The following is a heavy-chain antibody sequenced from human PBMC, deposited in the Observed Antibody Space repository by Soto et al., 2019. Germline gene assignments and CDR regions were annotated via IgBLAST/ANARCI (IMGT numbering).Heavy chain of an antibody. CDR1: GFTFISYA. Sequence: EVQLLESGVGLVQPGGSLRLSCAASGFTFISYAMNWVRQAPGKGLEWVSGISGSGGYTHYADSVKGRFTISRDNSKNTLYLQINSLRAEDTAVYYCAKGLITPRALDYWGQGTLVTVTS. J-gene: IGHJ4*02. CDR3: AKGLITPRALDY. D-gene: IGHD3-22*01. V-gene: IGHV3-23*01. CDR2: ISGSGGYT.